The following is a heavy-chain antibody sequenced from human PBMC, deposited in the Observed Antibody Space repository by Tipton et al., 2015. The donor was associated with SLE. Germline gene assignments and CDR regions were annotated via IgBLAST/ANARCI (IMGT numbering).Heavy chain of an antibody. CDR2: ITWNGGHA. Sequence: SLRLSCAGSGFSFDDYAMSWVRQAPGKGLEWVAGITWNGGHAGYADSVKGRFTISRDNAKNSLTLQMDSLRGEDTGLYYCARDAAYTTGFGYLGMDVWGQGTTVNVYS. CDR1: GFSFDDYA. CDR3: ARDAAYTTGFGYLGMDV. J-gene: IGHJ6*02. V-gene: IGHV3-20*04. D-gene: IGHD6-25*01.